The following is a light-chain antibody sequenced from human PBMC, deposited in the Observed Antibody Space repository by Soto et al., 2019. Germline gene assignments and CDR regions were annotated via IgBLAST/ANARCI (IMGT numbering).Light chain of an antibody. J-gene: IGKJ1*01. CDR1: QGISSY. CDR3: HQRQSWPRT. V-gene: IGKV1-8*01. CDR2: AAS. Sequence: AIRMTQSPSSLSASTGDRVTITCRASQGISSYLAWYQQKPGKAPKLLIYAASTLQSGVPSRFSGSGSGTDFTLTISSLAPEDFAIYYCHQRQSWPRTFGQGTKVDIK.